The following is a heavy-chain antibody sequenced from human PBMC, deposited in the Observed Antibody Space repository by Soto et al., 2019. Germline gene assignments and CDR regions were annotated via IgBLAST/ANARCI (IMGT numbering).Heavy chain of an antibody. V-gene: IGHV4-31*03. Sequence: QVQLQESGPGLVKPSQTLSLTCTVSGGSISSGGYYWSWIRQHPGKGLEWIGYIYYSGSTYYNPSLKSRVTISVXRSKNQFSLXLSSVXXAXTAVYYXXXXXXXHXXXHSWCQGTLVIVSS. CDR3: XXXXXXHXXXHS. CDR1: GGSISSGGYY. CDR2: IYYSGST. J-gene: IGHJ4*02.